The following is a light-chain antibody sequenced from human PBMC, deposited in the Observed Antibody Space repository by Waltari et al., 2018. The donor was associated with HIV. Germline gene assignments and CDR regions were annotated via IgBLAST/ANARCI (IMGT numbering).Light chain of an antibody. V-gene: IGKV1-33*01. CDR1: QNIKGN. CDR3: LQYDNLPYT. CDR2: AGA. J-gene: IGKJ2*01. Sequence: DIQMTQSPSSLPASVGDRVTITCQATQNIKGNLNWFQQKSGRAPKLLIYAGANLETVVPPRFSGGGSSTDYTLTISNLQPDDTGTYYCLQYDNLPYTFGQGTTLEI.